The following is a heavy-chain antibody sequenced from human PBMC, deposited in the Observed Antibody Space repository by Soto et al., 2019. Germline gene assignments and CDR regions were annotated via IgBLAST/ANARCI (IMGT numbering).Heavy chain of an antibody. CDR1: GFTFSSYG. CDR2: ISYDGITK. D-gene: IGHD2-2*03. J-gene: IGHJ6*02. CDR3: AKGLDIVLVPGTIGPYYYYGVDV. V-gene: IGHV3-30*18. Sequence: VQLVESGGGVVQPGRSLRLSCAASGFTFSSYGMNWVRQAPGKGLEWVALISYDGITKYYADSVKGRFTISRDNAKNTQYLEMNSLRPEDTAVYYSAKGLDIVLVPGTIGPYYYYGVDVWGQGTTVPVSS.